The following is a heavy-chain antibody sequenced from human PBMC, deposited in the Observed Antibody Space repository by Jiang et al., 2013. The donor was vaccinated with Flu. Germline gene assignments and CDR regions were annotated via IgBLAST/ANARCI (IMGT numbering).Heavy chain of an antibody. D-gene: IGHD2-21*02. CDR2: INAGNGNT. J-gene: IGHJ4*02. Sequence: SGAEVKKPGASVKVSCKASGYTFTSYAMHWVRQAPGQRLEWMGWINAGNGNTKYSQKFQGRVTITRDTSASTAYMELSSLRSEDTAVYYCARDIIDIVVVTATPFDYWGQGTLVTVSS. CDR1: GYTFTSYA. CDR3: ARDIIDIVVVTATPFDY. V-gene: IGHV1-3*01.